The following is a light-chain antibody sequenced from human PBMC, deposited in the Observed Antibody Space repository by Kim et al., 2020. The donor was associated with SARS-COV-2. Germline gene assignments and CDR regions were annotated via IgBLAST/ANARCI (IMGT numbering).Light chain of an antibody. V-gene: IGKV3-11*01. CDR3: QQRSNWPST. CDR2: DAS. CDR1: QSVSSY. J-gene: IGKJ4*01. Sequence: EIVLTQSPATLSLSPGERATLSCRASQSVSSYLAWYQQKRGQAPRLLIYDASHRATGIPARFRGSGSGTDFTLTINSLEPEDFAVYYCQQRSNWPSTFGGGTKVDIK.